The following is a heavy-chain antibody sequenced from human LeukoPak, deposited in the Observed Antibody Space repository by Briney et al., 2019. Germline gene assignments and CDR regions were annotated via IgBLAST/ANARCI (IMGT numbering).Heavy chain of an antibody. CDR1: GFTFSNYA. J-gene: IGHJ4*02. V-gene: IGHV3-23*01. Sequence: PGGSLRLSCAASGFTFSNYAMNWVRQAPGKGLEWVSVINGIGDTTNYADSVKGRFTISRDNSKNTLYLQMNSLRAEDTAVYYCAKRAIDRNTWYYFDHWGRGTLVTVPS. CDR3: AKRAIDRNTWYYFDH. CDR2: INGIGDTT. D-gene: IGHD6-13*01.